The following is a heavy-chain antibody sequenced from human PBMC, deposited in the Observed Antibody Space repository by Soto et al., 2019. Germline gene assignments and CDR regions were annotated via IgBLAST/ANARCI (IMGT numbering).Heavy chain of an antibody. CDR1: GYTFTSYG. CDR2: ISAYNGNT. CDR3: ARDRGVNYYYGMDV. V-gene: IGHV1-18*01. J-gene: IGHJ6*02. D-gene: IGHD3-10*01. Sequence: ASVKVSCKASGYTFTSYGISWVRQAPGQGLEWMGWISAYNGNTNYAQKLQGRVTMTTDTSTSTAYMELRRLRSDDTAVYYCARDRGVNYYYGMDVWGQGPTVTGS.